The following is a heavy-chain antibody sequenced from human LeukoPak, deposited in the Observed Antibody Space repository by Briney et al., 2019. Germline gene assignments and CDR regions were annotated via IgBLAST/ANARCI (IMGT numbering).Heavy chain of an antibody. V-gene: IGHV3-74*01. J-gene: IGHJ3*02. CDR2: INSDGSST. CDR3: ARRSSGWYDAFDI. CDR1: GFTFSSYW. Sequence: PGGSLRLSCAASGFTFSSYWMHWARQAPGKGLVWVSRINSDGSSTSYADSVKGRFTISRDNAKNTLYLQMNSLRAEDTAVYYCARRSSGWYDAFDIWGQGTMVTVSS. D-gene: IGHD6-19*01.